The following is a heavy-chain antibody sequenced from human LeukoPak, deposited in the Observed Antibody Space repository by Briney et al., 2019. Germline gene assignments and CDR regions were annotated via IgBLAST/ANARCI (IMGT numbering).Heavy chain of an antibody. CDR3: ARDNNDYGDFRVDY. D-gene: IGHD4-17*01. CDR2: INPNRGGT. J-gene: IGHJ4*02. V-gene: IGHV1-2*02. Sequence: ASVKFSCKASGYTFNAYYIHWVRQAPGQGLEWMGWINPNRGGTKYAQKFQGRVTMTRDTSISTVYMELNSLTSDDMAMYYCARDNNDYGDFRVDYWGQGTLVTVSS. CDR1: GYTFNAYY.